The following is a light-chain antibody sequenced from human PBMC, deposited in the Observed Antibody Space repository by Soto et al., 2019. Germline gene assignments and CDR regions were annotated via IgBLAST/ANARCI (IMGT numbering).Light chain of an antibody. CDR3: QHYKSDSEA. J-gene: IGKJ1*01. Sequence: DIQMTQSPSTLSGSVGDRVTITCRASQTISSWLAWYQQKPGKAPKLLIYKASTLKSGVPSRFSGSGSGTEFTLTSSSLQPDDFATYYCQHYKSDSEAFGQGTKVELK. CDR1: QTISSW. CDR2: KAS. V-gene: IGKV1-5*03.